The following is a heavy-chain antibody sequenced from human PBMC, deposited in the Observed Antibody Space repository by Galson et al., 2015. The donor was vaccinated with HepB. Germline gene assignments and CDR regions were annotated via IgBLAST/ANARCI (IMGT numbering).Heavy chain of an antibody. J-gene: IGHJ3*02. CDR1: GFTFGNTW. V-gene: IGHV3-21*01. CDR3: ARGWNDAPTRMDVFDI. Sequence: SLRLACAASGFTFGNTWMSWVRQAPVKGPEWVSSIRSSSSNIYYADSVKGRFTISRDNAKNSLYLQMNSLRTEDTAVYYCARGWNDAPTRMDVFDIWGQGTVVTVSS. CDR2: IRSSSSNI. D-gene: IGHD1-1*01.